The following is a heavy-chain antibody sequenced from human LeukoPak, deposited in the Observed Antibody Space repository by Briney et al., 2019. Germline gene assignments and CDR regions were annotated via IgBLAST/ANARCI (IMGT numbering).Heavy chain of an antibody. J-gene: IGHJ1*01. Sequence: PSETLSLTCGVFGVSINDYYWSWIRQSPGKGLEWIGEISHTEGTRYNPSRESRVTMSVGTSENQLSLKLIFVTAADTAVYYCARIRCGHSGSVCYNHWGLGTLVTVSS. CDR1: GVSINDYY. D-gene: IGHD3-9*01. CDR3: ARIRCGHSGSVCYNH. CDR2: ISHTEGT. V-gene: IGHV4-34*01.